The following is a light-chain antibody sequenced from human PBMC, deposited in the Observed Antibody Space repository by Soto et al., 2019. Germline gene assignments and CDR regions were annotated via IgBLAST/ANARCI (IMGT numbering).Light chain of an antibody. Sequence: QSALTQPASVSGSPGQSITISCTGTSSDVGGYNYVSWYQQHPGKAPKLMIYEVSNRPSGVSNRFSGSKSGNTASLTISGLQPEDEADYYCSSFTSSSTLYVFGTGTKVTVL. CDR2: EVS. CDR3: SSFTSSSTLYV. J-gene: IGLJ1*01. V-gene: IGLV2-14*01. CDR1: SSDVGGYNY.